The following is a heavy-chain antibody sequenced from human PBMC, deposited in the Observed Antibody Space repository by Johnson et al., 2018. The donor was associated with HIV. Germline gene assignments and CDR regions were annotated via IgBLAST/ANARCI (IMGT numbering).Heavy chain of an antibody. Sequence: VQLVESGGGVVQPGRSLRLSCAASGFTFSTYDMHWVRQVTGKGLEWVSGITTAGDTYYPGSVKGRFTIFRENVKNSLYLQMNSLRAGDTAVYYCARERGSGITMVRGVIQPAFDIWGQGTMVTVSS. J-gene: IGHJ3*02. D-gene: IGHD3-10*01. V-gene: IGHV3-13*01. CDR3: ARERGSGITMVRGVIQPAFDI. CDR2: ITTAGDT. CDR1: GFTFSTYD.